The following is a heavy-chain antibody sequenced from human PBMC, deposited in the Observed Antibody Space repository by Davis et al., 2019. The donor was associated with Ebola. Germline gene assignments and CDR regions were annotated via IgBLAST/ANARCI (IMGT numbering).Heavy chain of an antibody. CDR2: IYYSGST. D-gene: IGHD4-17*01. J-gene: IGHJ4*02. CDR1: GGSISSSSYY. CDR3: ARDGGYGDYRFDY. V-gene: IGHV4-39*02. Sequence: MPSETLSLTCTVSGGSISSSSYYWGWIRQPPGKGLEWIGSIYYSGSTYYNPSLKRRVTISVDTSKNQFSLKLSSVTAADTAVYYCARDGGYGDYRFDYWGQGTLVTVSS.